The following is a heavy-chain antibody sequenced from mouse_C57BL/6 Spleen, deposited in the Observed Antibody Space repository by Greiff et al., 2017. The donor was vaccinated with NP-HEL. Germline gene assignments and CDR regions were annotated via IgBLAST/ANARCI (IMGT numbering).Heavy chain of an antibody. CDR1: GYSITSGYY. J-gene: IGHJ4*01. Sequence: EVQLQQSGPGLVKPSQSLSLTCSVTGYSITSGYYWNWIRQFPGNKLEWMGYISYDGSNNYNPSLKNRISITRDTSKNQFFLKLNSVTTEDTATYYCARDDTTDAMDYWGQGTSVTVSS. D-gene: IGHD1-1*01. V-gene: IGHV3-6*01. CDR3: ARDDTTDAMDY. CDR2: ISYDGSN.